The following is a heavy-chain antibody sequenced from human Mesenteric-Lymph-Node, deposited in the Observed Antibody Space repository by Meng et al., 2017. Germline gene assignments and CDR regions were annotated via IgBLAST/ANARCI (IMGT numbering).Heavy chain of an antibody. CDR3: ARERLRSDQVRWCFQH. CDR2: INHSGSI. V-gene: IGHV4-34*01. J-gene: IGHJ1*01. D-gene: IGHD4-17*01. Sequence: VQLPQWAAGLLRPWGTLSVPCAVYGGFFSGSYWSWIRQPQGKGARCIGKINHSGSINYNSHLKSRVSISVHTSKNQFSLKLSSQTAEDTAVYYCARERLRSDQVRWCFQHWGQGTLVTVSS. CDR1: GGFFSGSY.